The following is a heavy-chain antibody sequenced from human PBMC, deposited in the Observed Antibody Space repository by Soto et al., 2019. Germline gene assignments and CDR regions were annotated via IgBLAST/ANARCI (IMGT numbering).Heavy chain of an antibody. CDR1: GGSISSGGYY. J-gene: IGHJ5*02. CDR3: ASSPRLIARYPNNWFDP. Sequence: PSETLSLTCTVSGGSISSGGYYWSWIRQHPGKGLEWIGYIYYSGSTYYNPSLKSRVTISVDTSKNQFSLKLSSVTAADTAVYYCASSPRLIARYPNNWFDPWGQGTLVTVSS. V-gene: IGHV4-31*03. D-gene: IGHD1-26*01. CDR2: IYYSGST.